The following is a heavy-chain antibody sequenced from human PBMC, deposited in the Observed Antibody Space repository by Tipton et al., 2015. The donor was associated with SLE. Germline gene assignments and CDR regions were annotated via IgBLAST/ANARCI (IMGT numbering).Heavy chain of an antibody. D-gene: IGHD6-13*01. CDR1: GGSFSGYY. CDR3: ARQRLTWEAAAGTGWFDP. V-gene: IGHV4-34*01. J-gene: IGHJ5*02. Sequence: TLSLTCAVYGGSFSGYYWSWIRQPPGKGLEWIGSIYHSGSTYYNPSLKSRVTISVDRSKNQFSLKLSSVTAADTAVYYCARQRLTWEAAAGTGWFDPWGQGTLVTVSS. CDR2: IYHSGST.